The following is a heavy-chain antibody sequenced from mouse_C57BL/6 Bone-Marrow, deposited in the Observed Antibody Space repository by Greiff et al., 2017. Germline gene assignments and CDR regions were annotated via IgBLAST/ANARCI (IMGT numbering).Heavy chain of an antibody. Sequence: QVQLQQPGAELVMPGASVKLSCKASGYTFPSYWMHWVKQRPGQGLEWIGEIDPSDSYTNYNQKFKGKSTFTVDKSSSTAYMQLSSLTSEDSAVYYCARGGYYAMDYGGQGTSVTVTS. CDR3: ARGGYYAMDY. CDR1: GYTFPSYW. V-gene: IGHV1-69*01. J-gene: IGHJ4*01. CDR2: IDPSDSYT.